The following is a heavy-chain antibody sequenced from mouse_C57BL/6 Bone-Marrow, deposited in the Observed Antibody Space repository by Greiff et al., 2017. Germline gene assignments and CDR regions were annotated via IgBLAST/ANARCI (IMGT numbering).Heavy chain of an antibody. Sequence: VKLMESGPGLVQPSQSLSITCTVSGFSLTSYGVHWVRQSPGKGLEWLGVIWRGGSTDYNAAFMSRLSITKDNSKSQVFFNMNSLQADDTARYCCAKIGDSYYAMDYWGQGTSVTGSS. CDR1: GFSLTSYG. CDR3: AKIGDSYYAMDY. J-gene: IGHJ4*01. CDR2: IWRGGST. V-gene: IGHV2-5*01. D-gene: IGHD3-1*01.